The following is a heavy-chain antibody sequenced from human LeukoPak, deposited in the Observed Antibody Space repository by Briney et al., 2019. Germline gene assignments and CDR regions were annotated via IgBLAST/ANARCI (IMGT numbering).Heavy chain of an antibody. V-gene: IGHV4-34*01. CDR2: INHSGST. CDR1: GGSFSGYY. CDR3: ARDLILGHYYGMDV. J-gene: IGHJ6*02. Sequence: PSETLSLTYAVYGGSFSGYYWSWIRQPPGKGLEWIGEINHSGSTNYNPSLKSRVTISVDTSKNQFSLKLSSVTAADTAVYYCARDLILGHYYGMDVWGQGTTVTVSS.